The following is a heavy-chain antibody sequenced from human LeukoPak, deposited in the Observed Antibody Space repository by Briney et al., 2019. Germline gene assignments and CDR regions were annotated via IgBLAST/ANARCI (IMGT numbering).Heavy chain of an antibody. Sequence: GGSLRLSCTASGLTFSTSGFNWVRQAPGKGLEWVASIGPTGSDSYHADSIKGRFTISRDNANHFLYLQMNSLRAEDTAVYYCATETNGRHYDYWGQGTLLTVSS. CDR3: ATETNGRHYDY. V-gene: IGHV3-21*06. J-gene: IGHJ4*02. CDR1: GLTFSTSG. D-gene: IGHD1-14*01. CDR2: IGPTGSDS.